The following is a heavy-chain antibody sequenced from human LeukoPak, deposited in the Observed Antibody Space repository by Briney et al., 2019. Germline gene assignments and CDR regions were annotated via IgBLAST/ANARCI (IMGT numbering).Heavy chain of an antibody. J-gene: IGHJ4*02. CDR1: GYSFTSYW. CDR3: ARQFRGYYDSSGYPTNPDFDY. Sequence: GESLKISCKGSGYSFTSYWIGWVRQMPGKGLEWMGIIYPGDSDTRYSPSFQGQVTISADRSISTAYLQWSSLKASDTAMYYCARQFRGYYDSSGYPTNPDFDYWGQGTLVTVSS. V-gene: IGHV5-51*01. CDR2: IYPGDSDT. D-gene: IGHD3-22*01.